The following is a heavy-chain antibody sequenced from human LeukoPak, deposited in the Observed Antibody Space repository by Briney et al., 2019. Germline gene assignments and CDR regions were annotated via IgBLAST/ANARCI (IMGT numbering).Heavy chain of an antibody. D-gene: IGHD7-27*01. J-gene: IGHJ4*02. CDR3: AIDPNWGVDY. V-gene: IGHV3-23*01. Sequence: GGSLRLSCAASGFTFSYYTMYWVRQAPGKGLEWVSIIGISGGGIHYADSVKGRFTISRDNSKNTLYLQMNSLRAEDTAVYYCAIDPNWGVDYWGQGVLVTVSS. CDR2: IGISGGGI. CDR1: GFTFSYYT.